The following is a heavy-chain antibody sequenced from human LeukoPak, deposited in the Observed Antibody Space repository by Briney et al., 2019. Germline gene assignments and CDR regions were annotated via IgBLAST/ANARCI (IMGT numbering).Heavy chain of an antibody. V-gene: IGHV4-61*01. CDR1: GDSVSSRSYY. CDR2: IYYSGST. Sequence: TSETLSLTCTVSGDSVSSRSYYWSWIRQPPGTRLEWIGYIYYSGSTNYNPSLKSRVTISVDTSKNQFSLKLSSVTAADTAIYYCARVFNWFDPWGQGALVTVSS. J-gene: IGHJ5*02. CDR3: ARVFNWFDP.